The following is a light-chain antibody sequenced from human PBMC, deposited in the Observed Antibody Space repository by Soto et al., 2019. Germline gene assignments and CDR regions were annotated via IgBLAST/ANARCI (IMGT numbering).Light chain of an antibody. Sequence: QSALTQPASVSGSPGQSITISCTGTSSDVGGYNYVSWYQQHPGKAPKLMIYDVSNRPSGVSNRFSGSKSGNTASLTISGLQAEDEAVYYCSSYTSSSTLLYVFGPGTKLTVL. CDR2: DVS. CDR1: SSDVGGYNY. V-gene: IGLV2-14*01. CDR3: SSYTSSSTLLYV. J-gene: IGLJ1*01.